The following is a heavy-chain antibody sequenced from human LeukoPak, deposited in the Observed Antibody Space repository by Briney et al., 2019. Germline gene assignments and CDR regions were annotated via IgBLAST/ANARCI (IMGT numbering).Heavy chain of an antibody. V-gene: IGHV3-23*01. CDR3: AKKTPGTYPFDY. J-gene: IGHJ4*02. CDR1: GFTFSSSA. CDR2: SGTAGDT. D-gene: IGHD6-13*01. Sequence: GGSLRLSCAASGFTFSSSAMNWVRQVPGKGLEWVSASGTAGDTYYADSVKGRFTISRDDSKNTLYLQMTSLRAEDTAVYYCAKKTPGTYPFDYWGQGTLVTGSP.